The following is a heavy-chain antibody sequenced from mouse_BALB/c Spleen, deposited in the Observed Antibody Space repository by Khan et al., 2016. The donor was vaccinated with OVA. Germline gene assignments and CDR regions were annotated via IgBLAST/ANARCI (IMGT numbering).Heavy chain of an antibody. J-gene: IGHJ2*01. D-gene: IGHD2-13*01. CDR2: IYPSDSYT. CDR1: GYTFTNYW. V-gene: IGHV1-69*02. CDR3: TRGDPGNFDF. Sequence: QVQLKQSGAEPVRPGTSVKLSCKASGYTFTNYWINWVKQRPGQGLEWIGNIYPSDSYTNYNQKFKDKATLTVDNFSSTAYMQLSSPTSEGSAVYFCTRGDPGNFDFWGQGTTLTVSS.